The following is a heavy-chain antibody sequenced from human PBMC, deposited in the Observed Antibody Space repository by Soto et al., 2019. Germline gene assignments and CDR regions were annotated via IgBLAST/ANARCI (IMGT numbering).Heavy chain of an antibody. CDR2: ISGSGGST. Sequence: PGGSLRLSCAASGFTFNTYAMNWVRQAPGKGLEWVASISGSGGSTYYADSVKGRFTVSRDNSKNTLYLQMNSLRAEDTAVYYCAKVRIVGASWFDPWGQGTLVTVSS. CDR3: AKVRIVGASWFDP. D-gene: IGHD1-26*01. J-gene: IGHJ5*02. V-gene: IGHV3-23*01. CDR1: GFTFNTYA.